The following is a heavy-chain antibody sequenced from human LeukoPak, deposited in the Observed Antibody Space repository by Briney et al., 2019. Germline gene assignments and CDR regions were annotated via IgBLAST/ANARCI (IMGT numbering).Heavy chain of an antibody. D-gene: IGHD3-3*01. CDR2: IYYSGST. V-gene: IGHV4-59*12. J-gene: IGHJ6*04. Sequence: SETLSLTCTVSGGSISSYYWSWIRQPPGKGLEWIGYIYYSGSTNYNPSPKSRVTISVDTSKNQFSLKLSSVTAADTAVYYCARDSKIITIFGVVMTPLDVWGKGTTVTVSS. CDR1: GGSISSYY. CDR3: ARDSKIITIFGVVMTPLDV.